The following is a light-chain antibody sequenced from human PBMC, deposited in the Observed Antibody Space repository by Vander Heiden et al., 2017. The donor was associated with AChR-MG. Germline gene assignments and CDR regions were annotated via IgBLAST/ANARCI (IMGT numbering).Light chain of an antibody. J-gene: IGKJ2*01. V-gene: IGKV3-20*01. CDR2: GAA. CDR1: QSVSSSY. CDR3: QQYGSTPPYT. Sequence: EILLTQSPCPLSLSPRSRATPSCRPSQSVSSSYLAWYQQKPGQAPRLLINGAASRATGIPDRCSGSGSGTDFTLTISRLEPEDFAVYYCQQYGSTPPYTFGQRTKLEIK.